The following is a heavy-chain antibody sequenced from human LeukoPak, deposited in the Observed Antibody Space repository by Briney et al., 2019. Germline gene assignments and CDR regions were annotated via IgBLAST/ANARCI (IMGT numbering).Heavy chain of an antibody. V-gene: IGHV1-46*01. Sequence: ASVKVSCKASGYTFTSYYMHWVRQAPGQGLEWMGIINPSGGSTSYAQKFQGRVTMTRDTSTSTVYMELSSLRSEDTAAYYCARPLYYYDSSGPSQHWGQGTLVTVSS. CDR1: GYTFTSYY. J-gene: IGHJ1*01. CDR3: ARPLYYYDSSGPSQH. CDR2: INPSGGST. D-gene: IGHD3-22*01.